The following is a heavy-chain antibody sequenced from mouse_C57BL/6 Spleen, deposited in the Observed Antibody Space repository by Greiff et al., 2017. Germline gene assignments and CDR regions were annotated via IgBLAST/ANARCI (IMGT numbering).Heavy chain of an antibody. CDR2: IDPETGGT. Sequence: VQLQESGAELVRPGASVTLSCKASGYTFTDYEMHWVKQTPVHGLEWIGAIDPETGGTAYNQKFKGKAILTADKSSSTAYMELRSLTSEDSAVYYCTRRMSYYGSSYDYWGQGTTLTVSS. V-gene: IGHV1-15*01. CDR1: GYTFTDYE. D-gene: IGHD1-1*01. J-gene: IGHJ2*01. CDR3: TRRMSYYGSSYDY.